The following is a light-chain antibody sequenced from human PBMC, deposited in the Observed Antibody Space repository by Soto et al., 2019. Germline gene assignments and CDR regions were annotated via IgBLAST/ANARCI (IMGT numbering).Light chain of an antibody. CDR3: QEADSFPLT. CDR2: AAS. J-gene: IGKJ4*01. Sequence: DIQMTQSPSSVSASGGDRVTITCRASQGISRWVAWYQQKPGNAPKLLIYAASSLQSGVPSRFSGTGSGTDFTLTISSLPPYDFATYYCQEADSFPLTFGGGTKVEIK. CDR1: QGISRW. V-gene: IGKV1-12*01.